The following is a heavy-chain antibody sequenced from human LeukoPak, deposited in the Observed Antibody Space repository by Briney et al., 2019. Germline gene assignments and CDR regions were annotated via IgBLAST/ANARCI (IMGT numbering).Heavy chain of an antibody. CDR3: ARDRTMVRGAFDP. D-gene: IGHD3-10*01. CDR1: GFTVSSNY. CDR2: IYSGGST. Sequence: PGGSLRLSCAASGFTVSSNYMSWVRQAPGKGLEWVSVIYSGGSTYYADSVKGRFTISRDNSKNTLYLQMNSLRAEDTAVYYCARDRTMVRGAFDPWGQGTLVTVSS. V-gene: IGHV3-66*01. J-gene: IGHJ5*02.